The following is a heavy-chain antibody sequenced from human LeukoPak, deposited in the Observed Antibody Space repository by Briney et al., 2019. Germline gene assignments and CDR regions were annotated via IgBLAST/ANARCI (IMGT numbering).Heavy chain of an antibody. V-gene: IGHV1-18*01. CDR2: ISAYNGNT. D-gene: IGHD2-15*01. CDR3: AREGCSGGSCYLPSYYYGMDV. Sequence: ASVKVSCKASGYTFTSYGISWVRQAPGQGLEWTGWISAYNGNTNYAQKLQGRVTMTTDTSTSTAYMELRSLRSDDTAVYYCAREGCSGGSCYLPSYYYGMDVWGQGTTVTVSS. CDR1: GYTFTSYG. J-gene: IGHJ6*02.